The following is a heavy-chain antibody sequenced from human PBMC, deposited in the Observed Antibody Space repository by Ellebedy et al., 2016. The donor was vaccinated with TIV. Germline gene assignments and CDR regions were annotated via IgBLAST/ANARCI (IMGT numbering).Heavy chain of an antibody. CDR1: GYSFTSYW. V-gene: IGHV5-51*01. Sequence: GGSLRLXXKGSGYSFTSYWIGWVRQMPGKGLEWMGIIYPGDSDTRYSPSFQGQVTISADKSISTAYLQWSSLKASDTAMYYCARLSILGYCSSTSCYGAFDIWGQGTMVTVSS. CDR2: IYPGDSDT. D-gene: IGHD2-2*01. J-gene: IGHJ3*02. CDR3: ARLSILGYCSSTSCYGAFDI.